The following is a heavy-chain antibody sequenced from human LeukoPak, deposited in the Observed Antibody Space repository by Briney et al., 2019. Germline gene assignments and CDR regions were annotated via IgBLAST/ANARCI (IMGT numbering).Heavy chain of an antibody. V-gene: IGHV3-21*01. CDR2: ISSSSSYI. Sequence: GGSLRLSCAASGFTFSSYAMSWVRQAPGKGLEWVSSISSSSSYIYYADSVKGRFTISRDNAKNSLYLQMNSLRAEDTAVYYCARGNIAVAGTYDYWGQGTLVTVSS. CDR1: GFTFSSYA. D-gene: IGHD6-19*01. CDR3: ARGNIAVAGTYDY. J-gene: IGHJ4*02.